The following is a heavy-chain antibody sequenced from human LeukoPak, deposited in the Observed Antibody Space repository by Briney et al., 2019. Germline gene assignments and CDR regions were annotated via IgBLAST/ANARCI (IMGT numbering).Heavy chain of an antibody. CDR2: ISGSGGST. V-gene: IGHV3-23*01. J-gene: IGHJ4*02. D-gene: IGHD6-19*01. CDR3: AKMGISWAVAGLSSPFDS. Sequence: GGSLRLSCAASGFTFSSYAMSWVRQALGKGLEWVSAISGSGGSTYYADSVKGRFTISRDNSKNTLYLQMNSLRAEDTAVYYCAKMGISWAVAGLSSPFDSWGQGTLVTVSS. CDR1: GFTFSSYA.